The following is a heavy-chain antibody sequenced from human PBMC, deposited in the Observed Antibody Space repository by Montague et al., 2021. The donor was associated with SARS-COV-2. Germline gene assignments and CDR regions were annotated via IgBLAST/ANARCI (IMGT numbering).Heavy chain of an antibody. V-gene: IGHV3-33*06. CDR2: IWYDGSNK. CDR1: GFTFSSYG. D-gene: IGHD3-16*01. J-gene: IGHJ4*02. CDR3: AKPFYDYIWGSYCQTGYFDY. Sequence: SLRLSCAASGFTFSSYGMHWVRQAPGKGLGWVAVIWYDGSNKYYADSVKGRFTISRDNFKNTLYLQMNSLRAEDTAVYYCAKPFYDYIWGSYCQTGYFDYWGQGTLVTVSS.